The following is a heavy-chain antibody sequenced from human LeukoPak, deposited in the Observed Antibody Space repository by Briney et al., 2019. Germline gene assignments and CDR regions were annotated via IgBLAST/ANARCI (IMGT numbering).Heavy chain of an antibody. J-gene: IGHJ4*02. Sequence: PGGSLRLSCAASGFTFSSYAMSWVRQAPGKGLEWVSAISGSGGSTYYADSVKGRFTISRDNSKNTLYLQMNSLRAEDTAVYYCAKLPAPLGDSSGPVRYWGQGTLVTVSS. CDR2: ISGSGGST. CDR1: GFTFSSYA. CDR3: AKLPAPLGDSSGPVRY. D-gene: IGHD3-22*01. V-gene: IGHV3-23*01.